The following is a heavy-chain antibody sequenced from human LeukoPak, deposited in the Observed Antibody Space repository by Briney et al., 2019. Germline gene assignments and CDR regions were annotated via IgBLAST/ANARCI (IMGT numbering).Heavy chain of an antibody. CDR1: GGSFSGYY. CDR2: INHSGST. V-gene: IGHV4-34*01. D-gene: IGHD3-22*01. J-gene: IGHJ2*01. Sequence: PSETLSLTCAVYGGSFSGYYWSWIRQPPGKGLEWIGEINHSGSTNYNPSLQSRVTISIDTSKNQFSLKLSSVTAADTAVYYCARAMIVVIITTPGYFDLWGRGTLVTVSS. CDR3: ARAMIVVIITTPGYFDL.